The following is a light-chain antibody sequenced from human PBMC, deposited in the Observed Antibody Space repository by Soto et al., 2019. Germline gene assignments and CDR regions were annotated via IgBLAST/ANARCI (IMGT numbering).Light chain of an antibody. CDR1: SSDIGGYNY. CDR2: AVT. J-gene: IGLJ1*01. Sequence: ALTQPASVSGSPGQSITISCTGTSSDIGGYNYVSRYQQHPGKAPKLMIYAVTDRPSGISYRFSGSKSANTASLTISGLQAEDEADYYCCSYTTSGTFVFGTGTKVTVL. V-gene: IGLV2-14*01. CDR3: CSYTTSGTFV.